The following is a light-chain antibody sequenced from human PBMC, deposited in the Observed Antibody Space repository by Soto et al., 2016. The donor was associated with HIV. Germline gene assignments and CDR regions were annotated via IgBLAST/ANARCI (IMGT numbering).Light chain of an antibody. J-gene: IGKJ1*01. Sequence: DVALTQSPLSLPVTLGQPASISCRSSQSLVHSDGNSYLTWFHQRPGQSPRRLIYQASKRDSGVPDRFSGSGSGTDFTLKISRVEAEDVGVYYCMQSLQLPRTFGQGTKVEIK. V-gene: IGKV2-30*02. CDR2: QAS. CDR1: QSLVHSDGNSY. CDR3: MQSLQLPRT.